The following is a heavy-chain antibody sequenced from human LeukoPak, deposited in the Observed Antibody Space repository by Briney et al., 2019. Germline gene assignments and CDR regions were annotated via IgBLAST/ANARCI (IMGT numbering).Heavy chain of an antibody. CDR3: ARGYYDFWRGYYPNWFDP. J-gene: IGHJ5*02. D-gene: IGHD3-3*01. CDR2: IYYSGST. CDR1: GGSISRYY. Sequence: SETLSLTCTVSGGSISRYYWSWVRQPPGKGREWIGYIYYSGSTNYNPSLKSRVTISVDTSKNQFSLKLSSVTAADTAVYYCARGYYDFWRGYYPNWFDPWGQGTLVTVSS. V-gene: IGHV4-59*01.